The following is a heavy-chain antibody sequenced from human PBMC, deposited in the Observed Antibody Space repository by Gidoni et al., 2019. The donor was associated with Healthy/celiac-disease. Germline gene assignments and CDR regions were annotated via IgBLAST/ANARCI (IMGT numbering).Heavy chain of an antibody. CDR3: AKDAYYYGSGRGDY. CDR1: GFTFRSDS. Sequence: EVPLLESGGGLVQPGGSLRLSCAASGFTFRSDSMSWVRQAPGKGLEWVSAISGSGGSTYYADSVKGRFTISRDNSKNTLYLQMNSLRAEDTAVYYCAKDAYYYGSGRGDYWGQGTLVTVSS. D-gene: IGHD3-10*01. V-gene: IGHV3-23*01. CDR2: ISGSGGST. J-gene: IGHJ4*02.